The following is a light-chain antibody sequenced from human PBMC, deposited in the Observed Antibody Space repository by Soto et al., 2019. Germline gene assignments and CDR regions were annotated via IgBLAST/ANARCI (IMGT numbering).Light chain of an antibody. CDR3: QQHASI. CDR1: QNLGDGR. Sequence: VLTQSPGTLSLSPGERATLSCRANQNLGDGRLAWYQQKPGQPPTLLIYDASTRATGIPDRFSGSGSGTDFTLTISRLEPEDFAVYYCQQHASIFGQGTRLEIK. J-gene: IGKJ5*01. CDR2: DAS. V-gene: IGKV3-20*01.